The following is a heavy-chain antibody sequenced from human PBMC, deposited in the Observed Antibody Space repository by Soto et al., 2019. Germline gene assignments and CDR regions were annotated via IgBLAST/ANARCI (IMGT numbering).Heavy chain of an antibody. CDR2: INAGNGNT. D-gene: IGHD3-3*01. V-gene: IGHV1-18*01. CDR1: GYTFTNYG. CDR3: VGDDFWSGPLGFDP. J-gene: IGHJ5*02. Sequence: ASVKVSCKASGYTFTNYGISWVRQAPGQGLEWMGWINAGNGNTKYAQKLQGRVTMTTDTSASTAYMELSSLRSEDTAVYYCVGDDFWSGPLGFDPWGQGTLVTVSS.